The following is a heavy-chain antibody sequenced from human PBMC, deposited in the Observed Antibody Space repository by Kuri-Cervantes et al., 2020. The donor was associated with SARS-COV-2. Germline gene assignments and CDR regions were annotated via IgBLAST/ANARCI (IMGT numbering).Heavy chain of an antibody. CDR3: AKDFWDIVVVPAPSFDY. CDR2: IRYDGSNK. V-gene: IGHV3-30*02. CDR1: GFTFSSYS. Sequence: GGSLRLSCAASGFTFSSYSMNWVRQAPGKGLEWVAFIRYDGSNKYYADSVKGRFTISRDNSKNTLYLQMNSLRAEDTAVYYCAKDFWDIVVVPAPSFDYWGQGTLVTVSS. J-gene: IGHJ4*02. D-gene: IGHD2-2*01.